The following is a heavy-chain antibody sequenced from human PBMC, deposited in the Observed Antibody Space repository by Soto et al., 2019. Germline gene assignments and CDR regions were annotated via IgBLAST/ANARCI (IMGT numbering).Heavy chain of an antibody. Sequence: GGSIRLSCAASGFTCCRYAMSRVRQAPGKGLEWVSAISGSGGSTYYADSVKGRFTISRDNSKNTLYLQMNSLRAEDTAVYYCAKDYGDVDCWGQGTLVTVSS. J-gene: IGHJ4*02. V-gene: IGHV3-23*01. CDR3: AKDYGDVDC. D-gene: IGHD4-17*01. CDR1: GFTCCRYA. CDR2: ISGSGGST.